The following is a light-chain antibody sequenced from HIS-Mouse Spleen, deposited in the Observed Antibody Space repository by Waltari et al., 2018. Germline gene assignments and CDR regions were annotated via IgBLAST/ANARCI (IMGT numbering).Light chain of an antibody. J-gene: IGLJ2*01. CDR2: EVS. V-gene: IGLV2-14*01. Sequence: QSALTQPSSVSGSPGQSITISCTGTSSDVGGYNYVSWYQQHPGKAPKLMIYEVSNRPSGGANRSSGSKSGNTASLTISGLQAEDEADYYCSSYTSSSTVVFGGGTKLTVL. CDR1: SSDVGGYNY. CDR3: SSYTSSSTVV.